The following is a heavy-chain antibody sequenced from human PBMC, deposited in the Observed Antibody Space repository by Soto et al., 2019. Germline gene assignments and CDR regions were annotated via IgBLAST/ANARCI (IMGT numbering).Heavy chain of an antibody. CDR3: AADRGYSYGYFDV. J-gene: IGHJ4*02. Sequence: PSETLSLTCVVSGGSISSTNWWTWVRQTPGKGLEWIGYIYYSGSTYYNPSLKSRVTISVDTSKNQFSLKLSSVTAADTGIYYCAADRGYSYGYFDVWGQGALVTVSS. V-gene: IGHV4-4*02. CDR1: GGSISSTNW. CDR2: IYYSGST. D-gene: IGHD5-18*01.